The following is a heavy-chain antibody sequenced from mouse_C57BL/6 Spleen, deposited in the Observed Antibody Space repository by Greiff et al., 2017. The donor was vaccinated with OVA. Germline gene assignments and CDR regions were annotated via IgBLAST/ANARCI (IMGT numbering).Heavy chain of an antibody. CDR1: GYTFTSYW. CDR3: ARRRGLPSYYYAMDY. Sequence: QVQLQQPGAELVKPGASVKLSCKASGYTFTSYWMQWVKQRPGQGLEWIGEIDPSDSYTNYNQKFKGKATLTVDTSSSTAYMQLSSLTSEDSAVYYCARRRGLPSYYYAMDYWGQGTSVTVSS. D-gene: IGHD2-2*01. CDR2: IDPSDSYT. V-gene: IGHV1-50*01. J-gene: IGHJ4*01.